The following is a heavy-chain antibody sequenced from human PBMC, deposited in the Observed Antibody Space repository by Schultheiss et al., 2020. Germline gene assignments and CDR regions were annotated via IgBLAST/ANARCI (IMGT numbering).Heavy chain of an antibody. D-gene: IGHD1-14*01. CDR1: GFSFSSYA. V-gene: IGHV3-30-3*01. Sequence: GGSLRLSCGASGFSFSSYALHWVRQAPGKGLEWVTVISYDGYNRYYADSVTGRFSVSRDNSKNTLYLEMNSLGVEDAAVYYCARDDNGADALDIWGHGTMVTVSS. CDR3: ARDDNGADALDI. CDR2: ISYDGYNR. J-gene: IGHJ3*02.